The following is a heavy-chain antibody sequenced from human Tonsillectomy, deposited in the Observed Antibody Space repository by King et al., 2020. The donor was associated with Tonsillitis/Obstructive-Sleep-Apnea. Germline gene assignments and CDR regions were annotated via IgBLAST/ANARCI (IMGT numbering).Heavy chain of an antibody. CDR1: GYTFTSYA. Sequence: QLVQSGAEMKKPGASVKLSCKASGYTFTSYAMHWVRQAPGQSPEWVGWINAGTGNTKYSEKFQDRVTITRDTSANTAYMEVRSLRSEDTAVYYCARDRNAADYWGQGTLVTVSS. D-gene: IGHD1-1*01. V-gene: IGHV1-3*01. CDR2: INAGTGNT. CDR3: ARDRNAADY. J-gene: IGHJ4*02.